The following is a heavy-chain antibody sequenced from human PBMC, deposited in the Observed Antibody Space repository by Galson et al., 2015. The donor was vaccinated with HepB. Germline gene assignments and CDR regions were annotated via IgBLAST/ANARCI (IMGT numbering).Heavy chain of an antibody. J-gene: IGHJ4*02. V-gene: IGHV1-69*06. CDR3: ASSVALCSGGSCYSEWYFDY. Sequence: SVKVSCKASGGTFSSYAISWVRQAPGQGLEWMGGIIPIFGTANYAQKFQGRVTITADKSTSTAYMELSSLRSEDTAVYYCASSVALCSGGSCYSEWYFDYWGQGTLVTVSS. D-gene: IGHD2-15*01. CDR2: IIPIFGTA. CDR1: GGTFSSYA.